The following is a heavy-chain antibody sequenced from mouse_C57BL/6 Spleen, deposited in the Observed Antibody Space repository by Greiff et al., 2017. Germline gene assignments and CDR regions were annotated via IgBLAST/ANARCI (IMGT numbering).Heavy chain of an antibody. Sequence: VKLMESGPGLVQPSQSLSITCTVSGFSLTSYGVHWVRQSPGKGLEWLGVIWRGGSTDYNAAFMSRLSITKDNSKSQVFFKMNSLQADDTAIYYCAKNPLYSNYSYYYAMDYWGQGTSVTVSS. D-gene: IGHD2-5*01. CDR3: AKNPLYSNYSYYYAMDY. V-gene: IGHV2-5*01. CDR2: IWRGGST. J-gene: IGHJ4*01. CDR1: GFSLTSYG.